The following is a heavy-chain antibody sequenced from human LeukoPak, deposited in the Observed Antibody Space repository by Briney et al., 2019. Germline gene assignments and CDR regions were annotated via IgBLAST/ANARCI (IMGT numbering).Heavy chain of an antibody. CDR1: GFTFSSYG. D-gene: IGHD6-13*01. J-gene: IGHJ4*02. CDR2: IRYDGSNE. CDR3: AKAGKGTLGYTTSSGY. V-gene: IGHV3-30*02. Sequence: PGGSLRLSCAASGFTFSSYGMHWVRQAPGKGLEWVAFIRYDGSNEYYADSVKGRFTISRDNSKNTLYLQMDSLRPEDTAVYYCAKAGKGTLGYTTSSGYWGQGTLVTVSS.